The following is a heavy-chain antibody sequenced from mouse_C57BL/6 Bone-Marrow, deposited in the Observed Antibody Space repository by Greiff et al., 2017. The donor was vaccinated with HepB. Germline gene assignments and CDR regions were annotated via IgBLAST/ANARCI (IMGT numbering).Heavy chain of an antibody. V-gene: IGHV1-64*01. CDR3: ARRQLSPYALSFDY. D-gene: IGHD3-2*02. CDR2: IHPNSGST. Sequence: QVQLQQPGAELVKPGASVKLSCKASGYTFTSYWMHWVKQRPGQGLEWIGMIHPNSGSTNYNEKFKSKATLTVDKSSSTAYMQLSSLTSEDSAVYSCARRQLSPYALSFDYWGQGTTLPVSS. CDR1: GYTFTSYW. J-gene: IGHJ2*01.